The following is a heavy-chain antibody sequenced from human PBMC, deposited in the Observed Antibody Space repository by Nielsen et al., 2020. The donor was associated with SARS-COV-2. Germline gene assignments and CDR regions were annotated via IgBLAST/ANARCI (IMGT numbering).Heavy chain of an antibody. CDR2: IIPVFGTA. CDR1: GGTFINYG. CDR3: AREPGTGDLDQ. V-gene: IGHV1-69*06. Sequence: SVKVSCKASGGTFINYGISWVRQAPGQGLEWMGGIIPVFGTANYAQRFQGRITITADKSTSTAYMELSSLRSEDTAVYYCAREPGTGDLDQWGQGTLVTVSS. D-gene: IGHD3/OR15-3a*01. J-gene: IGHJ4*02.